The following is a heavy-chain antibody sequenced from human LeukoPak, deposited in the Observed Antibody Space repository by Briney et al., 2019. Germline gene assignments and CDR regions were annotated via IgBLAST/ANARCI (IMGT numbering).Heavy chain of an antibody. CDR1: GITLSGCE. V-gene: IGHV3-48*03. J-gene: IGHJ6*02. Sequence: GGSLRLSCAVSGITLSGCEMNWVRQAPGKGLEWVSYISTSGTTTYYADSVKGRFTISRDNAKNSLYLQMNSLRAGDTAIYYCARGHRYSYGMDVWGHGTTVTVSS. CDR2: ISTSGTTT. CDR3: ARGHRYSYGMDV.